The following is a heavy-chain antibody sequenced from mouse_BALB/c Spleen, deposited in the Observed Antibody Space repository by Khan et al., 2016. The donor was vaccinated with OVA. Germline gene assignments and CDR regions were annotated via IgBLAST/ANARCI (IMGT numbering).Heavy chain of an antibody. CDR1: GYSFTGYF. CDR2: INPYNGDP. Sequence: VQLKESGPELVKPGASVKISCKASGYSFTGYFMNWVKQSHGKSLEWIGRINPYNGDPFYNQKFKGKATLTVDKSSSTAHMELLSLTSEDSAVHYCTDGYYRDARDYWGQGTSVTVSS. CDR3: TDGYYRDARDY. J-gene: IGHJ4*01. D-gene: IGHD2-3*01. V-gene: IGHV1-37*01.